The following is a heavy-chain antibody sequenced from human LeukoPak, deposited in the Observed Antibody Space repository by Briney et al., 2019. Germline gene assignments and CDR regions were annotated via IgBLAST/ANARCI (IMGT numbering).Heavy chain of an antibody. J-gene: IGHJ4*02. CDR3: ARGQYYDSSGYYYYRFDY. D-gene: IGHD3-22*01. CDR1: GGSFSGYY. V-gene: IGHV4-34*01. Sequence: SETLSLTCAVYGGSFSGYYWSWIRQPPGKGLEWIGEINHSGSTNYNPSLKSRVTISVDTSKNQFSLKLSSVTAADTAVYYCARGQYYDSSGYYYYRFDYWGQGTLVTVSS. CDR2: INHSGST.